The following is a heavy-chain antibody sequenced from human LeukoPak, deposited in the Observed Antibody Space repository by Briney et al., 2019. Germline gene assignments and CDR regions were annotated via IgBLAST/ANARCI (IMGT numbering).Heavy chain of an antibody. D-gene: IGHD3-10*01. J-gene: IGHJ4*02. Sequence: PSETLSLTCTVSGYSISSGYYWGWIRQPPGKGLEWIGSIYYSGSTYYNPSLKSRVTISVDTSKNQFSLKLSSVTAADTAVYYCASETFTYYYGSGSSNFDYWGQGTLVTVSS. V-gene: IGHV4-38-2*02. CDR2: IYYSGST. CDR1: GYSISSGYY. CDR3: ASETFTYYYGSGSSNFDY.